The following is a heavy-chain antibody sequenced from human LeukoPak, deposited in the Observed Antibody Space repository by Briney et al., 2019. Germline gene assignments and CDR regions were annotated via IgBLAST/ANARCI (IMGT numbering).Heavy chain of an antibody. CDR1: GGSFSGYY. Sequence: SETLSLTCAVYGGSFSGYYWSWIRQPPGKGLEWIGEINHSGSTNYNPSLKSRVTISVDTSKNQFSLKLSSVTAADTAVYYCASGVRITIFGVVSRPDYWGQGTLVTVSS. CDR2: INHSGST. D-gene: IGHD3-3*01. J-gene: IGHJ4*02. CDR3: ASGVRITIFGVVSRPDY. V-gene: IGHV4-34*01.